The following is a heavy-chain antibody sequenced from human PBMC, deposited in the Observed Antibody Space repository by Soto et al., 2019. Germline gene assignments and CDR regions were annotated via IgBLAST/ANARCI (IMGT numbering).Heavy chain of an antibody. J-gene: IGHJ3*02. D-gene: IGHD3-10*01. CDR2: ISSSSSYI. Sequence: GGSLRLSCAASGFTFSSYSMNWVRQAPGKGLEWVSSISSSSSYIYYADSVKGRFTISRDNAKNSLYLQMNSLRAEDTAVYYCARGEVRGARDHYYAFDIWGQGTMVTVSS. V-gene: IGHV3-21*01. CDR1: GFTFSSYS. CDR3: ARGEVRGARDHYYAFDI.